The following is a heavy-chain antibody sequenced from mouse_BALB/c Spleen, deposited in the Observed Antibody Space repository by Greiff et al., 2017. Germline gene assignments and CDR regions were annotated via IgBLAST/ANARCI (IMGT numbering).Heavy chain of an antibody. J-gene: IGHJ4*01. V-gene: IGHV5-4*02. Sequence: EVQRVESGGGLVKPGGSLKLSCAASGFTFSDYYMYWVRQTPEKRLEWVATISDGGSYTYYPDSVKGRFTISRDNAKNNLYLQMSSLKSEDTAMYYCVRRDGYYSAMDYWGQGTSVTVSS. CDR2: ISDGGSYT. CDR1: GFTFSDYY. D-gene: IGHD2-3*01. CDR3: VRRDGYYSAMDY.